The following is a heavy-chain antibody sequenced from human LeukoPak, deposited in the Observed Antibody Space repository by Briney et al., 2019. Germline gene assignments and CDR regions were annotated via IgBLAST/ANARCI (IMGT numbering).Heavy chain of an antibody. Sequence: SGPTLVNPTQTLTLTCTFSGFSLSTSGMCVSWIRQPPGKALEWLARIDWDDDKYYSTSLKTRLTISKDTSKNQVVLTMTNMDPVDTATYYCARYYYGSGSYYILNDYWGQGTLVTVSS. CDR1: GFSLSTSGMC. J-gene: IGHJ4*02. CDR3: ARYYYGSGSYYILNDY. V-gene: IGHV2-70*11. CDR2: IDWDDDK. D-gene: IGHD3-10*01.